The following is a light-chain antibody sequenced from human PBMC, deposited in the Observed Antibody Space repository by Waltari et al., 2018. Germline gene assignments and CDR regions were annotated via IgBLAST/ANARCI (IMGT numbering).Light chain of an antibody. CDR1: QNIRVAY. J-gene: IGKJ1*01. Sequence: EVVLTQSPGTLSFSPGERATLSCRASQNIRVAYLAWYQQRPGQAPRLLIYDSFIRATGIPDRFSGSGSGADFTLTISSLAPEDSAVYFCHQYDTSPQTFGQGTKVSIK. CDR3: HQYDTSPQT. V-gene: IGKV3-20*01. CDR2: DSF.